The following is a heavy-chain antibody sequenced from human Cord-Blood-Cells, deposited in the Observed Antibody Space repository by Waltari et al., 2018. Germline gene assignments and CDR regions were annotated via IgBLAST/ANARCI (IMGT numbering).Heavy chain of an antibody. CDR3: ASFNGVTGTGY. V-gene: IGHV4-59*01. J-gene: IGHJ4*02. CDR1: GGPISSYY. Sequence: QVQLQESGPGLVKPSETLSLTCTVSGGPISSYYWSWIRQPPGKGLEWIGYIYYSGSTNYNPSLKSRVTISVDTSKNQFSLKLSSVTAADTAVYYCASFNGVTGTGYWGQGTLVTVSS. D-gene: IGHD6-19*01. CDR2: IYYSGST.